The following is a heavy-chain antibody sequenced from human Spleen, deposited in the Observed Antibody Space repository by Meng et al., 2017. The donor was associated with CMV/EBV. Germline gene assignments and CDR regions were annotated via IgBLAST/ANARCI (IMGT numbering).Heavy chain of an antibody. V-gene: IGHV1-2*02. Sequence: QVQLVQSGAEGKKPGASVKVSCKVSGYTLTELSMHWVRQAPGKGLEWMGWINPNSGGTNYAQRFQGRVTMTRDTSISTAYMELSSLRSEDTAVYYCATTSDGPPDAWGQGTLVTVSS. CDR3: ATTSDGPPDA. CDR2: INPNSGGT. CDR1: GYTLTELS. J-gene: IGHJ5*02.